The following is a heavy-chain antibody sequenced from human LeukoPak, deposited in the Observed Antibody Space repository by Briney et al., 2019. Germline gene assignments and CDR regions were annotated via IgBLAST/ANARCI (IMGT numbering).Heavy chain of an antibody. Sequence: SETLSLTCTVFGDSISSGDYYWSWIRQPPGKGLEWIGYIYYSGSTYYNPSLKSRVTMSVDTSKNQFSLKLSSVTAADTAVYYCARASYYDILTGYYDQYYFDYWGQGTLVTVSS. CDR1: GDSISSGDYY. J-gene: IGHJ4*02. CDR2: IYYSGST. V-gene: IGHV4-30-4*08. D-gene: IGHD3-9*01. CDR3: ARASYYDILTGYYDQYYFDY.